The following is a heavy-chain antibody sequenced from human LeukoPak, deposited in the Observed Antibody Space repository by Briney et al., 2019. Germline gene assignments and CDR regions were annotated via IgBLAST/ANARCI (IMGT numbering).Heavy chain of an antibody. CDR3: AKSSLGCSSTSCYYYYMDV. CDR1: EFTFSSYG. Sequence: PGGSLRLSCAASEFTFSSYGMSWVRQAPGKGLEWVSAISGSGGSTYYADSVKGRFTISRDNSKNTLYLQMNSLRAEDTAVYYCAKSSLGCSSTSCYYYYMDVWGKGTTVTVSS. V-gene: IGHV3-23*01. J-gene: IGHJ6*03. CDR2: ISGSGGST. D-gene: IGHD2-2*01.